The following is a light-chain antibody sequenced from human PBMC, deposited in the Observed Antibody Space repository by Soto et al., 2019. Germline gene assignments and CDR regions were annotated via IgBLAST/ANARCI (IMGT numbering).Light chain of an antibody. CDR1: QSLLHSSDNRNY. J-gene: IGKJ1*01. CDR3: QQYYSTPWP. CDR2: WAS. Sequence: EIVMAQFPETLAVSVGERATIKCRSSQSLLHSSDNRNYLTWYQQKPGQPPKLLIYWASTRHSGVPDRFSGSGSGTDFTLTINSLQAEDVAVYYCQQYYSTPWPFGQGTKVEIK. V-gene: IGKV4-1*01.